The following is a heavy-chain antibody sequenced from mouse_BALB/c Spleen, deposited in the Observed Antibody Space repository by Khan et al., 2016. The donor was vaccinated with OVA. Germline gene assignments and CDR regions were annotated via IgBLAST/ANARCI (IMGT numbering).Heavy chain of an antibody. V-gene: IGHV2-6-1*01. J-gene: IGHJ2*01. Sequence: QVQLQQSGPGLVAPSQSLSITCTISGFSLTSYGVHWVRQPPGKGLEWLVMIWSDGSTSYNSALKSRLSISKDNSKSQVFLKMNSLQTDDTAMYYCARGIYYYGSLRLDYWGQGTTLTVSS. CDR1: GFSLTSYG. CDR3: ARGIYYYGSLRLDY. D-gene: IGHD1-1*01. CDR2: IWSDGST.